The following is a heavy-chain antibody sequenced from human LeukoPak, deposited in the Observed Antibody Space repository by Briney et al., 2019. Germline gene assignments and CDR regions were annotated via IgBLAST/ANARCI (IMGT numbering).Heavy chain of an antibody. Sequence: GGSLSLSCAASGFTFSSYWMSWVRQAPGKGLEWVANIKQDGSEKYYVDSVKGRFTISRDNAKNSLYLQMNSLRAEDTAVYYCARGSGLLPELFFDYWGQGTLVTVSS. J-gene: IGHJ4*02. CDR1: GFTFSSYW. V-gene: IGHV3-7*01. CDR2: IKQDGSEK. D-gene: IGHD1-26*01. CDR3: ARGSGLLPELFFDY.